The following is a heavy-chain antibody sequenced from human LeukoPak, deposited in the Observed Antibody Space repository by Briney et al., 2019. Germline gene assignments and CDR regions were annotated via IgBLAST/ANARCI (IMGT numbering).Heavy chain of an antibody. CDR1: GFTFRTYA. CDR3: ANLCSSSWCFDY. CDR2: LRAGDGTT. V-gene: IGHV3-23*01. D-gene: IGHD6-13*01. J-gene: IGHJ4*02. Sequence: GGSLRLSCAASGFTFRTYAMSWVAQAPGKGLEWVSGLRAGDGTTYHADSVKGRFTISRDNSKNTLYLQMNSLRAEDTAVYYCANLCSSSWCFDYWGQGTLVTVSS.